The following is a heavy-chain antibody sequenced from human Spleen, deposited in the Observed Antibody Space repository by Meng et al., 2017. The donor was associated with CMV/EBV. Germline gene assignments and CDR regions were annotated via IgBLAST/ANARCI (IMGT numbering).Heavy chain of an antibody. V-gene: IGHV3-48*03. CDR1: GFTFSTYE. CDR2: ISTGGTTI. J-gene: IGHJ4*02. Sequence: GGSLRLSCAVSGFTFSTYEMNWVRQAPGKGLEWVSYISTGGTTIYYADSVKGRFTISRDNAKNSLFLQMSSLRAEDTAMYYCARAGLGYCSVTSCYNDYWGQGTLVTVSS. CDR3: ARAGLGYCSVTSCYNDY. D-gene: IGHD2-2*02.